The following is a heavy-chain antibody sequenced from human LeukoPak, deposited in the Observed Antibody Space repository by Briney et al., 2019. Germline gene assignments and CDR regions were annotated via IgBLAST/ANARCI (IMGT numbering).Heavy chain of an antibody. J-gene: IGHJ4*02. CDR2: INHSGST. Sequence: SETLSLTCAVYGGSFSGYYWSWIRQPPGKGLEWIGEINHSGSTNYNPSLKSRVTISVDTSKNQFSLKLSSATAADTAVYYCARVGPADIVVVPAAASFDYWGQGTLVTVSS. V-gene: IGHV4-34*01. CDR1: GGSFSGYY. D-gene: IGHD2-2*01. CDR3: ARVGPADIVVVPAAASFDY.